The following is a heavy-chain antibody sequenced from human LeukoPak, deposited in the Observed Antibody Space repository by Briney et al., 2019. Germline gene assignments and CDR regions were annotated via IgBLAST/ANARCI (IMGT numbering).Heavy chain of an antibody. CDR1: GYTISSGYY. CDR3: ARDYYDSSGSHFGWFDP. D-gene: IGHD3-22*01. CDR2: IYHSGST. V-gene: IGHV4-38-2*02. J-gene: IGHJ5*02. Sequence: SETLSLTCTVSGYTISSGYYWGWIRQPPGKGLEWIGSIYHSGSTYYNPSLKSRVNISVGTSKNQFSLKLSSVTAADTAVYYCARDYYDSSGSHFGWFDPWGQGTLVTVSS.